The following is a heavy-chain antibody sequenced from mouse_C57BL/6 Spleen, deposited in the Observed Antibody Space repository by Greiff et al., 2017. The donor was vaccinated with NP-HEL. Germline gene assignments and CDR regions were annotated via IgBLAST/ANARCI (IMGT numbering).Heavy chain of an antibody. D-gene: IGHD1-1*01. CDR2: INPSTGGT. Sequence: VQLKQSGPELVKPGASVKISCKASGYSFTGYYMNWVKQSPEKSLEWIGEINPSTGGTTYNQKFKAKATLTVDKSSSTAYMQLKSLTSEDSAVYYCARSLYYGSSYWYFDVWGTGTTVTVSS. CDR3: ARSLYYGSSYWYFDV. CDR1: GYSFTGYY. J-gene: IGHJ1*03. V-gene: IGHV1-42*01.